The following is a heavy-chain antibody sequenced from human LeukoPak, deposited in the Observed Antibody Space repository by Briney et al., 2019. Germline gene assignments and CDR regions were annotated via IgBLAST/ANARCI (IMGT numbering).Heavy chain of an antibody. V-gene: IGHV3-30-3*01. CDR2: ISYDGSNK. D-gene: IGHD6-13*01. CDR3: ARAAWGSWAGFDY. J-gene: IGHJ4*02. CDR1: GFTFSSYA. Sequence: GGSLRLSCAASGFTFSSYAMHWVRQAPGKGLEWVAVISYDGSNKYYADSVKGRFTISRDNSKNTLYLQMNSLRAEDTAVYYCARAAWGSWAGFDYWGQGTLVTVSS.